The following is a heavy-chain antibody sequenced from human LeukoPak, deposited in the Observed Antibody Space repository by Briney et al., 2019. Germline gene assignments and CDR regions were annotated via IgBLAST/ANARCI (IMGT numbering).Heavy chain of an antibody. CDR1: GYTFTGYY. D-gene: IGHD3-22*01. CDR2: INPNSGGT. J-gene: IGHJ5*02. CDR3: ARGPYYYDSSGTNWFDP. V-gene: IGHV1-2*06. Sequence: ASVKVSCKASGYTFTGYYMHWVRQAPGQGLEWIGRINPNSGGTNYAQKFQGRVTMTRDTSISTAYMELSRLRSDDTAVYYCARGPYYYDSSGTNWFDPWGQGTLVTVSS.